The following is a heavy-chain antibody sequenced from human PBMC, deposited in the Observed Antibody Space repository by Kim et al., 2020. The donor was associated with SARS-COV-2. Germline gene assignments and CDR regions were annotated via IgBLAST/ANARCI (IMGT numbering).Heavy chain of an antibody. V-gene: IGHV4-4*07. CDR1: GGSFSVYH. J-gene: IGHJ4*02. Sequence: SETLSLICTVSGGSFSVYHWSWIRQPAGKGLEWIGRIYVSGSTNYNPSLKSRVTMSVDTSENQMSLRLSSVTAADTAMYYCARQVAGTDRRFDYWGQGILVTVSS. CDR2: IYVSGST. CDR3: ARQVAGTDRRFDY. D-gene: IGHD6-19*01.